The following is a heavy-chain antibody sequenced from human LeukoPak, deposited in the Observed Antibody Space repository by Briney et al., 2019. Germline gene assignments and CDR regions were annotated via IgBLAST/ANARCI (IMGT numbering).Heavy chain of an antibody. CDR2: ISGSGGTT. J-gene: IGHJ4*02. V-gene: IGHV3-23*01. Sequence: GGSLRLSCAASGFTFSSYAMSWVRQAPGKGLEWVSAISGSGGTTYYADSVKGRFIISRDNSKNTLYLQMNSLRAEDTAVYYCAKDFTPFYCSGGSCYSEDYWGQGTLVTVSS. CDR3: AKDFTPFYCSGGSCYSEDY. D-gene: IGHD2-15*01. CDR1: GFTFSSYA.